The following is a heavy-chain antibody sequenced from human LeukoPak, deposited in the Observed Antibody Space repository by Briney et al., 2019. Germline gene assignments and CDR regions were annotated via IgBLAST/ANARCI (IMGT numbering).Heavy chain of an antibody. CDR2: ISSSGSTI. Sequence: GGSLRLLCAFSGHILSIYETICVPHAPGKGLEWVSYISSSGSTIYYADSVKGRFTISRDNAKDSLYLQMNSLRAEDTAVYYCARDVLEAGMDVWGQGTTVTVSS. CDR1: GHILSIYE. V-gene: IGHV3-48*03. D-gene: IGHD5-24*01. J-gene: IGHJ6*02. CDR3: ARDVLEAGMDV.